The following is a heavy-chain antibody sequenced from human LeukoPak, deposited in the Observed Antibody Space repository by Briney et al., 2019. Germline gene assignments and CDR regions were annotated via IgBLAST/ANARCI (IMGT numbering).Heavy chain of an antibody. V-gene: IGHV3-73*01. CDR1: GFTFSGSA. CDR3: TRPGYSSSSGDY. J-gene: IGHJ4*02. CDR2: IRSKANSYAT. D-gene: IGHD6-6*01. Sequence: PGGSLRLSCAASGFTFSGSAMHLVRQASGKGLEWVGRIRSKANSYATAEAASVKGSSTSSRDDSKNTAYLQMNSLKTEDTAVYYCTRPGYSSSSGDYWGQGTLVTVSS.